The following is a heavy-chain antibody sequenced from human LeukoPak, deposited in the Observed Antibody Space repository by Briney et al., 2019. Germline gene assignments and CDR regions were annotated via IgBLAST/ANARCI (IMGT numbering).Heavy chain of an antibody. Sequence: ETLSLTCTVSGGSVSSNNYYWGWIRQPPGKGLEWVANIKLDGSEKNYVDSVKGRFTISRDNTKNSLYLQMNSLRAEDTAVFYCARDQYDTWSRRGNFDSWGQGTLVIVSS. V-gene: IGHV3-7*03. J-gene: IGHJ4*02. D-gene: IGHD3-3*01. CDR3: ARDQYDTWSRRGNFDS. CDR2: IKLDGSEK. CDR1: GGSVSSNNYY.